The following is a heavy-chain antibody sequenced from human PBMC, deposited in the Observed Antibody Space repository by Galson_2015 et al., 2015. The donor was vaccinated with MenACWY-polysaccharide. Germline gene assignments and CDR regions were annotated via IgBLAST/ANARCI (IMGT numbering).Heavy chain of an antibody. Sequence: SLRLSCAASGFTFSNFWMSWVRQAPGKELEWVASIKQDGSEKYLVDSVKGRFTISRDNAENSLFLQMNSLRAEDTAVYYCARERWVRGVLFDLWGQGTLVTVSS. CDR3: ARERWVRGVLFDL. CDR1: GFTFSNFW. CDR2: IKQDGSEK. J-gene: IGHJ4*02. V-gene: IGHV3-7*01. D-gene: IGHD3-10*01.